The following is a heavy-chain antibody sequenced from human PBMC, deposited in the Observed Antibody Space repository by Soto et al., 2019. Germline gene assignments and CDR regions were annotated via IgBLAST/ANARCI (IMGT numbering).Heavy chain of an antibody. CDR2: IDPSDSYT. CDR3: AIVNCSSTSCHGGYYYYGMDV. D-gene: IGHD2-2*01. V-gene: IGHV5-10-1*01. J-gene: IGHJ6*02. Sequence: PGESLKISCKGSGYSFTSYWISWVRQMPGKGLEWMGRIDPSDSYTNYSPSFQGHVTISADKSISTAYLQWSSLKASDTAMYYCAIVNCSSTSCHGGYYYYGMDVWGQETTVTVSS. CDR1: GYSFTSYW.